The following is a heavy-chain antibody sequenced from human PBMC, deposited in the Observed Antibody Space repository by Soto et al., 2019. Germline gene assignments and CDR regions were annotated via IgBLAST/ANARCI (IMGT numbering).Heavy chain of an antibody. V-gene: IGHV4-59*08. CDR3: ARLVEYSGSRGLAHNWFDP. D-gene: IGHD5-12*01. Sequence: SETLSLTCTVSGGSISSYYWSWIRQPPGKGLEWIGYIYYSGSTNYNPSLKSRVTISVDTSKNQFSLKLSSVTAADTAVYYCARLVEYSGSRGLAHNWFDPWGQGTLVTVSS. J-gene: IGHJ5*02. CDR1: GGSISSYY. CDR2: IYYSGST.